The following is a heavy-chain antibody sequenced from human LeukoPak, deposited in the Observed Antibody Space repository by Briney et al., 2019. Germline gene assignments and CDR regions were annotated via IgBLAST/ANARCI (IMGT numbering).Heavy chain of an antibody. CDR1: GFTFSSYA. CDR3: ARTPVYSSSWNYVFDI. D-gene: IGHD6-13*01. V-gene: IGHV3-30*02. J-gene: IGHJ3*02. Sequence: GGSLRLSCAASGFTFSSYAMHWVRQAPGKGLEWVAFIRYDGSNKYYADSVKGRFTISRDNSKNTLYLQMNSLRAEDTAVYYCARTPVYSSSWNYVFDIWGQGTMVTVSS. CDR2: IRYDGSNK.